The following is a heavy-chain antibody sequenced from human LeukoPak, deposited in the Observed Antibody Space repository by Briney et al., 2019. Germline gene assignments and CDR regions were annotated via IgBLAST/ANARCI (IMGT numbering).Heavy chain of an antibody. D-gene: IGHD5-24*01. CDR1: GFTFHRHW. CDR3: AREEEMATNTDY. Sequence: GGSLRLSCAASGFTFHRHWMHWVRQAPGKGLVWVSRINGDGSATYYADSVKGRFSISRDNPKNTLYLHMHSLRADDTAVYYCAREEEMATNTDYWGQGTLVTVSS. J-gene: IGHJ4*02. V-gene: IGHV3-74*01. CDR2: INGDGSAT.